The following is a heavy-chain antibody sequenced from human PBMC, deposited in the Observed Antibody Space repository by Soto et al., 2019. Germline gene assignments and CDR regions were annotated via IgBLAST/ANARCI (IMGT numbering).Heavy chain of an antibody. CDR2: IYYSGST. V-gene: IGHV4-30-4*01. CDR3: ARARGARYFDY. D-gene: IGHD2-15*01. CDR1: GGSISSGDYY. J-gene: IGHJ4*02. Sequence: SETLSLTCTVSGGSISSGDYYWSWIRQPPGKGLEWIGYIYYSGSTYYNPSLKSRVTISVDTSKNQFSLKLSSVTAAETAVYYCARARGARYFDYWGQGTLVTVSS.